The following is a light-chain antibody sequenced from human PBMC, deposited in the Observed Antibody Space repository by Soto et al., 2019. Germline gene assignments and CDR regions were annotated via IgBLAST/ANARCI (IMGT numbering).Light chain of an antibody. CDR2: GAS. V-gene: IGKV1D-13*01. CDR1: HGISSA. Sequence: IHITHSPSSLSSSVLYIFTITCLASHGISSALAWYQQKPGKVPKRLIYGASSLQSGVPSRFSGSGSGTDFTLTISSLQPEDFATYYCQQFNNYPVSFGGGTKVDIK. J-gene: IGKJ4*02. CDR3: QQFNNYPVS.